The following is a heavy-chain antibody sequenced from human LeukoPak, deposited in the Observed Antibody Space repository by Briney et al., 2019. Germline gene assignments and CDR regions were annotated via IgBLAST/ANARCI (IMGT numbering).Heavy chain of an antibody. Sequence: SETLSLTCAVYGGSFSGYYWSWIRQPPGKGLEWIGEINHSGSTNYNPSLKSRVTISVDTSKNQFSLKLSSATAADTAVYYCARRYGFVDYWGQGTLVTVSS. J-gene: IGHJ4*02. CDR3: ARRYGFVDY. CDR1: GGSFSGYY. V-gene: IGHV4-34*01. CDR2: INHSGST. D-gene: IGHD3-10*01.